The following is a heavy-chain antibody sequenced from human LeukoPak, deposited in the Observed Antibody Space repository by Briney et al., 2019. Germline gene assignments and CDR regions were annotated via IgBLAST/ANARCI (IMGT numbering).Heavy chain of an antibody. J-gene: IGHJ4*02. CDR2: IYYSGSI. CDR1: GGSVSSGSYY. D-gene: IGHD1-26*01. Sequence: SETLSLTCTVSGGSVSSGSYYWSWIRQPPGKGLEWIGYIYYSGSINYNPSLKSRVTISVDTFKNQFSLKLSSVTAADTAVYYCARVSSGSYDNDYWGQGTLVTVSS. V-gene: IGHV4-61*01. CDR3: ARVSSGSYDNDY.